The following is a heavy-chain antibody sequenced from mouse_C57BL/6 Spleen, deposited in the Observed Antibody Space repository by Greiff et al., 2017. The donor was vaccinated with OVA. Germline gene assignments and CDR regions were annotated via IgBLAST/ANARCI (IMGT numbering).Heavy chain of an antibody. J-gene: IGHJ2*01. V-gene: IGHV1-61*01. CDR3: ARRYYSNYFDY. Sequence: QVQLQQPGAELVRPGSSVKLSCTASGYTFTSYWMDWVKQRPGQGLEWIGNIYPSDSETHYNQKFKDKATLTVDKSSSTAYMQLSSLTSEDSAVYYCARRYYSNYFDYWGQGTTLTVSS. D-gene: IGHD2-5*01. CDR1: GYTFTSYW. CDR2: IYPSDSET.